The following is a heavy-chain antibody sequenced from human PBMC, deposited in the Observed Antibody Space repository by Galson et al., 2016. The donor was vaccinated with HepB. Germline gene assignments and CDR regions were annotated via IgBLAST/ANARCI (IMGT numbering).Heavy chain of an antibody. V-gene: IGHV4-39*01. CDR2: IYSGEDT. CDR3: ATGIVSAGKYYYHYMDV. Sequence: TLSLTCIVSGGSISSDYYWGWIRQPPGRGLEWIGSIYSGEDTYYNPSLKSRVTISVDTSKNQFSLRLDSVTAADTGVYYCATGIVSAGKYYYHYMDVWGKGTPVTGSS. D-gene: IGHD3-16*02. J-gene: IGHJ6*03. CDR1: GGSISSDYY.